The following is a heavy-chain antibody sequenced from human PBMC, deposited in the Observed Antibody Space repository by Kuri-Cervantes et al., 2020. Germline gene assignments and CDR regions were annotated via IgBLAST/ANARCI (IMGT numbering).Heavy chain of an antibody. J-gene: IGHJ3*02. CDR3: AKTGRTADAFDI. Sequence: GESLKSSCAASGFTFSSYAMSWVRQAPGKGLEWVSAISGSGGSTYYADSVKGRFTISRDNSKNTLYLQMNSLRAEDTAVYYCAKTGRTADAFDIWGQGTMVTVSS. CDR2: ISGSGGST. V-gene: IGHV3-23*01. CDR1: GFTFSSYA. D-gene: IGHD1-14*01.